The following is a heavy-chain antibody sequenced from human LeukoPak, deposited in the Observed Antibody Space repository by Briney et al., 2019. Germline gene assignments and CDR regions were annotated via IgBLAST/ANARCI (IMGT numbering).Heavy chain of an antibody. V-gene: IGHV5-51*01. J-gene: IGHJ5*02. D-gene: IGHD2-2*01. CDR1: GYSFTSYW. CDR2: IYPGDSDT. Sequence: GESLQISCQGSGYSFTSYWIGWVRQMPGKGPEWMGIIYPGDSDTRYSPSFQGQVTISADKSISTAYPQWSSLKASDTAMYYCARQGGQLLSNWFDPWGQGTLVTVSS. CDR3: ARQGGQLLSNWFDP.